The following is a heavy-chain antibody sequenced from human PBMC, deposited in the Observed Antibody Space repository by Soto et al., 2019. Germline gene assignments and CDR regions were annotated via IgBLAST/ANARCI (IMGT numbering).Heavy chain of an antibody. D-gene: IGHD6-13*01. V-gene: IGHV3-33*01. CDR1: GFTFSSYG. CDR2: IWYDGSNK. Sequence: PGGSLRLSCAASGFTFSSYGMHWVRQALGKGLEWVAVIWYDGSNKYYADSVKGRFTISRDNSKNTLYLQMNSLRAEDTAVYYCARDPAVVGTFDYWGQGTLVTVSS. J-gene: IGHJ4*02. CDR3: ARDPAVVGTFDY.